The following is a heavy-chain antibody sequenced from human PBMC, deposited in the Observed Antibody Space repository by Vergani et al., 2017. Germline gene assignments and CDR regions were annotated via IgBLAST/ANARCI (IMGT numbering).Heavy chain of an antibody. Sequence: QVQLQESGPGLVKPSETLSLTCAVSGYSISSGYYWGWIRQPPGKGLEWIGSIYHSGSTYYNPSLKSRVTISVDTPKNQFSLKLSSVTAADTAVYYCARLRYCSSTSCYEGGYWGQGTLVTVSS. CDR1: GYSISSGYY. CDR3: ARLRYCSSTSCYEGGY. CDR2: IYHSGST. D-gene: IGHD2-2*01. V-gene: IGHV4-38-2*01. J-gene: IGHJ4*02.